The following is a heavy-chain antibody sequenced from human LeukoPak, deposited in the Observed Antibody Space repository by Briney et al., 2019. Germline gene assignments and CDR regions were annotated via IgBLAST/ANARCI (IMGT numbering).Heavy chain of an antibody. J-gene: IGHJ6*02. CDR3: ARGTIFGVGGVYYYGMDV. V-gene: IGHV4-4*07. CDR1: GGSISNYY. D-gene: IGHD3-3*01. CDR2: IYTSGSN. Sequence: SETLSLTCTVSGGSISNYYWSWIRQPAGKGLEWIGLIYTSGSNNYNPSLKSRVTMSVDTSKNQFSLKLTSVTAADTAVYYCARGTIFGVGGVYYYGMDVWGQGTTVTVSS.